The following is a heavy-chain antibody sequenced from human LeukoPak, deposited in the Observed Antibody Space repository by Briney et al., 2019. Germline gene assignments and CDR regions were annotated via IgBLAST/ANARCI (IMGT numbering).Heavy chain of an antibody. CDR1: GGSISSYY. CDR3: ARAGIGGSGSYYWEYYFGY. J-gene: IGHJ4*02. V-gene: IGHV4-59*01. D-gene: IGHD3-10*01. Sequence: PSETLSLTCTVSGGSISSYYWSWIRQPPGKGLEWIGYIYYSGSTNYNPSLKSRVTISVDTSKNQFSLKLSSVTAADTAVYYCARAGIGGSGSYYWEYYFGYWGQGTLVTVSS. CDR2: IYYSGST.